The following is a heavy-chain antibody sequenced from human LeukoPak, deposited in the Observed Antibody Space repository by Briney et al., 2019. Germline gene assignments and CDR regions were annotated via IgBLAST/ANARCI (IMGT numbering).Heavy chain of an antibody. CDR2: ISSNGDNT. J-gene: IGHJ4*02. CDR1: GFTFSTYV. CDR3: VRGTGY. Sequence: PGGSLRLPCSVSGFTFSTYVMHWVRQAPGKGLEYASAISSNGDNTYYADSVKGRFTISRDNSKNTLYLQMSSLRADDTAVYYCVRGTGYWGQGTLVTVSS. V-gene: IGHV3-64D*06. D-gene: IGHD4-17*01.